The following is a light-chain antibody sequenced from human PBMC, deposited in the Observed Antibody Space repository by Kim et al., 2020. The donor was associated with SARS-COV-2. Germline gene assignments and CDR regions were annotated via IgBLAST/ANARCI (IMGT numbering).Light chain of an antibody. V-gene: IGLV2-23*02. CDR2: EVS. J-gene: IGLJ1*01. CDR3: CSYAGSYV. Sequence: SPGQSITISCTGTSSDVGSYNLVSWYQQHPGKAPKLMIYEVSKRPSGVSNRFSGSKSGNTASLTFSGLQAEDEADYYCCSYAGSYVFGTGTKVTVL. CDR1: SSDVGSYNL.